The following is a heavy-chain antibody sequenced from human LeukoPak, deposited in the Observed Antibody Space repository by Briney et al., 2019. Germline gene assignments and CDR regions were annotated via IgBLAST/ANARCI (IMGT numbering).Heavy chain of an antibody. V-gene: IGHV1-2*06. J-gene: IGHJ5*02. CDR3: ARKVVPAAIRSGDWFDP. CDR2: INPNSGGT. Sequence: ASVKVSCKASGYTFTGYYMHWVRQAPGQGLEWMGRINPNSGGTNYAQKFQGRVTMTRDTSISTVYMELSRLRSDDTAAYYCARKVVPAAIRSGDWFDPWGQGTLVTVSS. CDR1: GYTFTGYY. D-gene: IGHD2-2*02.